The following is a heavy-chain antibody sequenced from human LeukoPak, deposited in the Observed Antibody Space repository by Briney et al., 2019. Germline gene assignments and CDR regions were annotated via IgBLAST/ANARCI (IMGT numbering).Heavy chain of an antibody. CDR3: ASGSSGWFKHAFDI. Sequence: APVKVSCKASGYTFTGYYMHWVRQAPGQGLEWMGWINPNSGGTNYAQKFQGRVTMTRDTSISTAYMELSRLRSDDTAVYYCASGSSGWFKHAFDIWGQGTMVTVSS. CDR1: GYTFTGYY. D-gene: IGHD6-19*01. CDR2: INPNSGGT. J-gene: IGHJ3*02. V-gene: IGHV1-2*02.